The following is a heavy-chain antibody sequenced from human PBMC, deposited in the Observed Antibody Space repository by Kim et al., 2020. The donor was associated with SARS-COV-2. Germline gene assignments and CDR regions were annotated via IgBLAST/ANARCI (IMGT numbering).Heavy chain of an antibody. CDR3: ARVPFWGAAHYDSSGYYYNDY. Sequence: SETLSLTCAVSGGSISSSNWWSWVRQPPGKGLEWIGEIYHSGSTNYNPSLKSRVTISVDKSKNQFSLKLSSVTAADTAVYYCARVPFWGAAHYDSSGYYYNDYWGQGTLVTVSS. CDR2: IYHSGST. CDR1: GGSISSSNW. V-gene: IGHV4-4*02. J-gene: IGHJ4*02. D-gene: IGHD3-22*01.